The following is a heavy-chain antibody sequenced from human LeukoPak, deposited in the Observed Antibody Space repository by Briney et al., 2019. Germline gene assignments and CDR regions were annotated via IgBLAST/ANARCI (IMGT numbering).Heavy chain of an antibody. Sequence: PGGSLRLSCAASGFTFSSYAMHWVRQAPGKGLEWVAVISYDGSNKYYADSVKSRFTISRDNSKNTLYLQMNSLRAEDTAVYYCARGNILRDWGQGTMVTVSS. CDR3: ARGNILRD. CDR1: GFTFSSYA. CDR2: ISYDGSNK. V-gene: IGHV3-30*04. D-gene: IGHD2/OR15-2a*01. J-gene: IGHJ3*01.